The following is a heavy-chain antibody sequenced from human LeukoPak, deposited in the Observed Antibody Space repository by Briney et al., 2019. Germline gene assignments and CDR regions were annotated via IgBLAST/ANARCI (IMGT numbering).Heavy chain of an antibody. CDR1: GGSFSGYY. D-gene: IGHD3-16*01. CDR3: ARGGGFVKY. J-gene: IGHJ4*02. CDR2: INHSGST. V-gene: IGHV4-34*01. Sequence: SETLSLTCAVYGGSFSGYYWSWIRQPPGKGLEWVGEINHSGSTNYNPSLKRRVTISVDPSKNQFSLKLSSVTAADTAVYYCARGGGFVKYWGQGTLVTVSS.